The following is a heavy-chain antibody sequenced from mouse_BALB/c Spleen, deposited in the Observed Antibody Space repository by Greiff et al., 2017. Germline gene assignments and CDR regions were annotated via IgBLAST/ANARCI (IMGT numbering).Heavy chain of an antibody. Sequence: EVQLQQSGAELVKPGASVKLSCTASGFNIKDTYMHWVKQRPEQGLEWIGRIDPANGNTKYDPKFQGKATITADTSSNTAYLQLSSLTSEDTAVYYGARGGRYDGGYYAMDYWGQGTSVTVSS. J-gene: IGHJ4*01. CDR2: IDPANGNT. V-gene: IGHV14-3*02. CDR1: GFNIKDTY. D-gene: IGHD2-14*01. CDR3: ARGGRYDGGYYAMDY.